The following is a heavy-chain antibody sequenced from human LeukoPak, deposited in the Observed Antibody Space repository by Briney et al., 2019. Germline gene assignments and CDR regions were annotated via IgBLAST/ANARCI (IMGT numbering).Heavy chain of an antibody. CDR1: GGSISSGGYY. CDR3: ARWNGDYDPLPFDY. Sequence: SETLSLTCTVSGGSISSGGYYWSWIRQHPGKGLEWIGYIYYSGSTYYNPSLKSRVTISVDTSKNQFSLKLSSVTAADTAVYYCARWNGDYDPLPFDYWGQGTLVTVSS. J-gene: IGHJ4*02. V-gene: IGHV4-31*03. CDR2: IYYSGST. D-gene: IGHD4-17*01.